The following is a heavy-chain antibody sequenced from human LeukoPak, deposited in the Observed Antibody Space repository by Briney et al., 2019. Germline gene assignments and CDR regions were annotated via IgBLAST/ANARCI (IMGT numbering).Heavy chain of an antibody. CDR1: GGTFSSYA. V-gene: IGHV1-69*06. J-gene: IGHJ3*02. Sequence: SVKVSCKASGGTFSSYAISWVRQAPGQGLEWMGGIIPIFGTANYAQKFQGKVTITADKSTSTAFMELSSLRSEDTAVYYCARATRMAYYDILTGTPSRLDAFDIWGQGTMVTVSS. D-gene: IGHD3-9*01. CDR2: IIPIFGTA. CDR3: ARATRMAYYDILTGTPSRLDAFDI.